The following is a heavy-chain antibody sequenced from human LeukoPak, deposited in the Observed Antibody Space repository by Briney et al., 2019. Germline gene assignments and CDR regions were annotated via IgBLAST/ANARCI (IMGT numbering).Heavy chain of an antibody. J-gene: IGHJ6*04. CDR1: GFTFSSYG. D-gene: IGHD4-23*01. CDR2: ISYDGTNK. V-gene: IGHV3-30*18. Sequence: GGSLRLSCAASGFTFSSYGMHWVRQAPGKGLGWVAVISYDGTNKYYADSVKGRFTVSRDNSKNTVYLQMNSLRAEDTAVYYCAKGHYGDNHYYGMDVWGKGTTVTVSS. CDR3: AKGHYGDNHYYGMDV.